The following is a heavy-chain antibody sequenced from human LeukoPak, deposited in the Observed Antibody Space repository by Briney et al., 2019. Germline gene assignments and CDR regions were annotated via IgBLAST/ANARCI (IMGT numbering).Heavy chain of an antibody. V-gene: IGHV4-39*07. CDR3: ARRGYCSGGSCYWSNWFDP. D-gene: IGHD2-15*01. J-gene: IGHJ5*02. CDR2: IYYSGST. CDR1: GGSISSSSYY. Sequence: SETLSLTCTVSGGSISSSSYYWGWIRQPPGKGLEWIGSIYYSGSTYYNPSLKSRVTISVDTSKNQFSLKLSSMTAADTAVYYCARRGYCSGGSCYWSNWFDPWGQGTLVTVSS.